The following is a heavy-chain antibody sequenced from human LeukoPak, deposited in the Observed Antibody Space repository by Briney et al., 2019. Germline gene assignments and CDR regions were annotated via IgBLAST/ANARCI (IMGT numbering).Heavy chain of an antibody. V-gene: IGHV1-46*01. CDR3: ARVRDGYNDAYDI. CDR2: IGPSGGNT. Sequence: ASVKVSCKASGYTFINYYMHWVRQAPGQGLEWMGLIGPSGGNTNYAQNFQGRVTMTRDTSTSTVYMELNSLRSEDTAVYYCARVRDGYNDAYDIWGQGTVVTVPS. D-gene: IGHD5-24*01. J-gene: IGHJ3*02. CDR1: GYTFINYY.